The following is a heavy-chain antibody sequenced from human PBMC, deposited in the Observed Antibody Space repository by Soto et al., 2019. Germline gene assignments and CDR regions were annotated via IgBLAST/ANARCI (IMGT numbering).Heavy chain of an antibody. CDR1: GFTFSSIC. J-gene: IGHJ4*02. CDR2: ISASGGET. V-gene: IGHV3-23*01. D-gene: IGHD5-12*01. Sequence: PGGSLRLSCATSGFTFSSICMSWVRQAPGKGLEWVSGISASGGETYYGDSVKGRFTISRDNSKNTLYLQMNSLRAEDTAIYYCANDPRGPDFWGQGTRVTVSS. CDR3: ANDPRGPDF.